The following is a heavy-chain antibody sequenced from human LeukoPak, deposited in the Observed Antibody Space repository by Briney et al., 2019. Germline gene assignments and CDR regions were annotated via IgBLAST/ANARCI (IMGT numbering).Heavy chain of an antibody. J-gene: IGHJ4*02. D-gene: IGHD6-19*01. CDR2: ISSSSSYV. V-gene: IGHV3-21*01. CDR3: AKEYGSLPTFDY. Sequence: PGGSLRLSCAASGFTFSSYTIDWVRQAPGKGLEWVSSISSSSSYVYFADSVKGRFTISRGNAKNSLYLQMNSLRAEDTAVYYCAKEYGSLPTFDYWGLGTLVTVSS. CDR1: GFTFSSYT.